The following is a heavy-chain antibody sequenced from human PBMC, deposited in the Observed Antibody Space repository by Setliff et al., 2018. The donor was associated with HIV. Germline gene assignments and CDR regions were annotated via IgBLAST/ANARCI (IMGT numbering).Heavy chain of an antibody. CDR3: ARHSPSDY. CDR1: GGSISNYY. CDR2: IYTSGST. J-gene: IGHJ4*02. V-gene: IGHV4-4*09. Sequence: SETLSLTCTVSGGSISNYYWSWIRQPPGKGLEWIGYIYTSGSTNYNPSLKSRVTISVDTSKNQFSLKLSSVTAADTAVYYCARHSPSDYWGQGTLVTVSS.